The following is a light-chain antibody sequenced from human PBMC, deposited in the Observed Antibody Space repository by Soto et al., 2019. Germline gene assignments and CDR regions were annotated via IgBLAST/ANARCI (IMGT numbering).Light chain of an antibody. J-gene: IGLJ1*01. Sequence: QSALTQPPSASGSPGQSVTISCTGTSSDVGRYNYVSWFQQHPGKAPKLIIHEVNQRPSGVPDRFSGSKSGNTASLTVSGLQAEDEGTYYCSSYGGYNNVVFGTGTKVTVL. CDR1: SSDVGRYNY. CDR2: EVN. V-gene: IGLV2-8*01. CDR3: SSYGGYNNVV.